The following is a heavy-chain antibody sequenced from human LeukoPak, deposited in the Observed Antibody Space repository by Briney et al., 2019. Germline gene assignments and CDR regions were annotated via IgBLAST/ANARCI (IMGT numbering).Heavy chain of an antibody. Sequence: GDSLKISCKGSGYSFTNYWIYWVRHMPGKGLEWMGIIYPGDSDTRYSPSFQGHVSISADKSISTAYLQWSSLKASDTAMYYCATASYSDSFDYWGQGTLVTVSS. CDR2: IYPGDSDT. CDR3: ATASYSDSFDY. V-gene: IGHV5-51*01. J-gene: IGHJ4*02. CDR1: GYSFTNYW. D-gene: IGHD3-10*01.